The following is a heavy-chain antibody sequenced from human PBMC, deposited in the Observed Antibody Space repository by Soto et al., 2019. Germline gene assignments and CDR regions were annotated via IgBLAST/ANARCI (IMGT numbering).Heavy chain of an antibody. Sequence: ASVKVSCKASGYTFTSYGISWVGQAPGQGLEWMGWISAYNGNTNYAQKLQGRVTMTTDTSTSTAYMELRSLRSDDTAVYYCARGEAHIAAAASVDYWGRGPLVTVS. V-gene: IGHV1-18*04. CDR1: GYTFTSYG. D-gene: IGHD6-13*01. CDR3: ARGEAHIAAAASVDY. CDR2: ISAYNGNT. J-gene: IGHJ4*02.